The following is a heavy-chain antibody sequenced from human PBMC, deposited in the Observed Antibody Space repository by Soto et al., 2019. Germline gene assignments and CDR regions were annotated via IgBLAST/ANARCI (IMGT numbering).Heavy chain of an antibody. V-gene: IGHV5-10-1*01. CDR1: GYSFTSYW. D-gene: IGHD3-10*01. CDR3: ARLLKQRGGVYYYYYYGVDV. Sequence: GEALKISCKCSGYSFTSYWISWVRQMPGKGLEWMGRIDPSDSYTNYSPSFQGHVTISADKSISTAYLQWSSLKASDTAMYYCARLLKQRGGVYYYYYYGVDVWGQGTTVTVS. J-gene: IGHJ6*02. CDR2: IDPSDSYT.